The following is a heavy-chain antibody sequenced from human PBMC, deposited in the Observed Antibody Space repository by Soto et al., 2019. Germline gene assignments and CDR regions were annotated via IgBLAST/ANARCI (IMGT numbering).Heavy chain of an antibody. D-gene: IGHD3-22*01. Sequence: VHLQESGPGLVKPSQTLSLTCTVSGDSISSGEYYWAWIRQPPGKGLEWIGYVFYKGNTYYNPSLKSRLSIDVDTAKSQFSLRLSSVTAADTAVYYCVRRYYFDSSGYADALDVWGQGTNVIVSS. CDR1: GDSISSGEYY. CDR2: VFYKGNT. CDR3: VRRYYFDSSGYADALDV. V-gene: IGHV4-30-4*01. J-gene: IGHJ3*01.